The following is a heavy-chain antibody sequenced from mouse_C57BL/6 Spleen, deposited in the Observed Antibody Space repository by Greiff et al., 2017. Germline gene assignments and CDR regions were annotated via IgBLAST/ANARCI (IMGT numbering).Heavy chain of an antibody. CDR3: APYDYDEGDYYAMDY. CDR1: GFNIKDYY. D-gene: IGHD2-4*01. Sequence: VHVKQSGAELVKPGASVKLSCTASGFNIKDYYMHWVKQRTEQGLEWIGRIDPEDGETKYAPKFQGKATITADTSSNTAYLQLSSLTSEDTAVYYCAPYDYDEGDYYAMDYWGQGTSVTVSS. CDR2: IDPEDGET. J-gene: IGHJ4*01. V-gene: IGHV14-2*01.